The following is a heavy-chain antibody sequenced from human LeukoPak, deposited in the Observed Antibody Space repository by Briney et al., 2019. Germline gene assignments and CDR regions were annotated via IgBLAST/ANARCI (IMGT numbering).Heavy chain of an antibody. CDR2: IYSGAST. V-gene: IGHV3-53*01. Sequence: GGSLRLSCAASGFTVSSNFMSWVRQAPGKGLEWVSVIYSGASTYYADSVKGRFTISRDNSKNTLYLQMNSLRAEDTAVYYCAKATWFGELGDYWGQGTLVTVSS. CDR3: AKATWFGELGDY. D-gene: IGHD3-10*01. CDR1: GFTVSSNF. J-gene: IGHJ4*02.